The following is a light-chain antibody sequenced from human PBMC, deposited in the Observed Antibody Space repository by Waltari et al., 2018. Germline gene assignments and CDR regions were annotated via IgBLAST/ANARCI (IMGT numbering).Light chain of an antibody. CDR1: QTINSW. Sequence: DIQMTQSPSTLSASVGDRVTITCRASQTINSWLAWYQQKPGKAPKPLIYKASSLESGVPSRFSGSGSGTDFTLTISSLQPDDFATYYCQQYNTYPWTFGQGTKVEI. CDR3: QQYNTYPWT. V-gene: IGKV1-5*03. CDR2: KAS. J-gene: IGKJ1*01.